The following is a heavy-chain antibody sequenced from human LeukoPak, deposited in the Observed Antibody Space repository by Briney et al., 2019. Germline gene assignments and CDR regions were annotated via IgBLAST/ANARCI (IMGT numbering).Heavy chain of an antibody. J-gene: IGHJ4*02. CDR2: IIPIFGTA. Sequence: SVKVSCKASGGTFSSYAISWVRQAPGQGLEWMGRIIPIFGTANYAQKFQGRVTITTDESTSTAYMELSCLRSEDTAVYYCATVPDSSGHFDYWGQGTLVTVSS. CDR3: ATVPDSSGHFDY. CDR1: GGTFSSYA. V-gene: IGHV1-69*05. D-gene: IGHD3-22*01.